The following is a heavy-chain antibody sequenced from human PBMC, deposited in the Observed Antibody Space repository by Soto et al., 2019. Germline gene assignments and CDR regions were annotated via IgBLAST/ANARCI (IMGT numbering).Heavy chain of an antibody. CDR3: ARLRGYPHY. D-gene: IGHD3-16*02. Sequence: PGGSLRLSCAASGFTLRSYEMNWVRQAPGKGLEWVSYIGSSGSTIYYADSVKGLFTISRDNAKNSLYLQMNSLRAEDTAVYYCARLRGYPHYWGQGTLVTVSS. J-gene: IGHJ4*02. CDR1: GFTLRSYE. V-gene: IGHV3-48*03. CDR2: IGSSGSTI.